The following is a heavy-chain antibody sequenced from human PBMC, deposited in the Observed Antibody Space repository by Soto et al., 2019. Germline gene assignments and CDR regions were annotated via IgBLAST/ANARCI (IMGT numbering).Heavy chain of an antibody. CDR3: ARVSGYSLPDY. D-gene: IGHD5-12*01. Sequence: QVQLVQSGAEEKKPGASVKVSFKASGYTFTNYAMHWGRQAPGQRLEWMGWINAGNGNTKYSQKFQGRVTITRDTSASTAYMELSSLRSEDTAVYYCARVSGYSLPDYWGQGTLVNVSS. V-gene: IGHV1-3*05. CDR2: INAGNGNT. J-gene: IGHJ4*02. CDR1: GYTFTNYA.